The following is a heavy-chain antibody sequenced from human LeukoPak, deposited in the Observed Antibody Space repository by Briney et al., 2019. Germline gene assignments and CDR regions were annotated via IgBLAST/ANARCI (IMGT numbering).Heavy chain of an antibody. J-gene: IGHJ4*02. Sequence: GRSLRLSCAVSGFTLNNYGMHWVRQAPGRGLEWVAVIWYDGTNKYYADSVRGRFTISRDSSKNTLYLQMNSLRAEDTAVYYCAKSGRNWAYLEYWGQGTLVTVSS. V-gene: IGHV3-33*06. CDR1: GFTLNNYG. CDR2: IWYDGTNK. CDR3: AKSGRNWAYLEY. D-gene: IGHD7-27*01.